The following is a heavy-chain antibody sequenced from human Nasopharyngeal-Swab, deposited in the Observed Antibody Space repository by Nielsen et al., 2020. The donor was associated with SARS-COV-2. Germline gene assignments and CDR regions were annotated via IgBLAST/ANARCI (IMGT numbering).Heavy chain of an antibody. V-gene: IGHV3-23*01. CDR2: ISGSGGTT. CDR1: GFTFSSYA. D-gene: IGHD6-19*01. Sequence: GGSLRPSCAASGFTFSSYAMSWVPQAPGKGLEWVSAISGSGGTTYYADSVKGRFTISRDNSKNTLYLQMNTLRAEDTAVYYCAKMARFSSGSDWFDPWGQGTLVTVSS. J-gene: IGHJ5*02. CDR3: AKMARFSSGSDWFDP.